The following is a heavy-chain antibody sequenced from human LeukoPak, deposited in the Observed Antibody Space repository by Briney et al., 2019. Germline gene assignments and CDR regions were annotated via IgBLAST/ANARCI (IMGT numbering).Heavy chain of an antibody. J-gene: IGHJ4*02. CDR3: TRARSSGWGHNFDY. CDR2: IYYSGST. V-gene: IGHV4-59*01. CDR1: GGSISSYY. D-gene: IGHD6-19*01. Sequence: PSETLSLTCTVSGGSISSYYWSWIRQPPGKGLEWIGYIYYSGSTNYNPSLKSRVTISVDTSKNQFSLKLSSMTAADTAVYYCTRARSSGWGHNFDYWGQGTRVTASA.